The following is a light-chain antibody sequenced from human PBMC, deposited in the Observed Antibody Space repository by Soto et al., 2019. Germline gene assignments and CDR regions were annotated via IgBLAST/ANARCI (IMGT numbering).Light chain of an antibody. V-gene: IGLV1-47*01. J-gene: IGLJ3*02. CDR2: RTD. CDR1: SSNIGSNY. Sequence: QSVVTQPPSASGTPGQRVTISCSGSSSNIGSNYVNWYQQAPGTAPKLLIYRTDRRPSGVPDRFSGSKSGTSASLAISGLRSGDEAYYFCAVWDDSLMFGGGTKVTVL. CDR3: AVWDDSLM.